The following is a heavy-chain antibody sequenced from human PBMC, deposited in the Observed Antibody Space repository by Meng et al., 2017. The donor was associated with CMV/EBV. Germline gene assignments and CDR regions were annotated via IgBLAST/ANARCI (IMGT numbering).Heavy chain of an antibody. D-gene: IGHD2-2*01. CDR1: RASFSGYY. CDR3: ARGFPSWRKPAYYFDY. J-gene: IGHJ4*02. Sequence: QVQHQQWGAGLFKPPATLSLPLPDYRASFSGYYWNWIRQPPGKGLEWIGEINHSGCTTYNPSLKSRVTISVGTSKNQFSLKLSSVTAADTAVYYCARGFPSWRKPAYYFDYWGQGTLVTVSS. V-gene: IGHV4-34*01. CDR2: INHSGCT.